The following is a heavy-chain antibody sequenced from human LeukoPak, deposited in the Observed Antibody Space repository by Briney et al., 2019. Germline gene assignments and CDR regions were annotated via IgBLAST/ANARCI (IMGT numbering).Heavy chain of an antibody. CDR1: GFTFSSYE. V-gene: IGHV3-48*03. CDR2: ISSSGSTI. D-gene: IGHD3-22*01. CDR3: ARQDSSGYYPWDY. Sequence: GGSLRLSCAASGFTFSSYEMNWVRQAPGKGLEWVSYISSSGSTIYYADSVKGRFTISRDNAKNSLYLQMNSLRAEDTAVYYCARQDSSGYYPWDYWGQGTLVTVSS. J-gene: IGHJ4*02.